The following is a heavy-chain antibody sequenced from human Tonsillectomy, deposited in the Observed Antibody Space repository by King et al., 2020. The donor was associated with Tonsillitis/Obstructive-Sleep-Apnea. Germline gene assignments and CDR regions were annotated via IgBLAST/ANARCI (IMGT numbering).Heavy chain of an antibody. CDR3: AQFYSGYDLGGFDY. V-gene: IGHV2-5*02. CDR1: GFSLSTRGLG. D-gene: IGHD5-12*01. J-gene: IGHJ4*02. CDR2: IYWDDDK. Sequence: TLKESGPTLVKPTQTLTLTCTFSGFSLSTRGLGVGWIRQPPGKALAWLGIIYWDDDKRYSSSLKSRLTITKDTSKNQVVLTMTNMDPVDTATYYCAQFYSGYDLGGFDYWGQGTLVTVSS.